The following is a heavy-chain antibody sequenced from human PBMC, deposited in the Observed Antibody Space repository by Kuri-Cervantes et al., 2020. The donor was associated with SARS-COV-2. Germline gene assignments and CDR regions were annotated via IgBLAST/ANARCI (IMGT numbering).Heavy chain of an antibody. CDR1: GFSFSSYG. CDR2: VRYDGKTK. V-gene: IGHV3-30*02. D-gene: IGHD2-2*01. Sequence: GGSLRLSCVASGFSFSSYGMHWVRQTPGKGLEWVAFVRYDGKTKDYADSVKGRFTISRDNSKNTLYLQMNSLRAEDTAVYYCAKVYGDIVVVPAAKYFQHWGQGTLVTVSS. J-gene: IGHJ1*01. CDR3: AKVYGDIVVVPAAKYFQH.